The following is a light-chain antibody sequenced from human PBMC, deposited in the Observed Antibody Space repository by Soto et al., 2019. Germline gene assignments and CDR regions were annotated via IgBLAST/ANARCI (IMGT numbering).Light chain of an antibody. CDR1: QSVSSNY. CDR2: AAS. J-gene: IGKJ1*01. CDR3: QQYGSSPWT. V-gene: IGKV3-20*01. Sequence: EIVLTQSPGTLSLSPGERATLSCRASQSVSSNYLGWYQQKPGQAPRLLIYAASSRATGIPDRFSGSGSGTDFTLTISRLEPEDFAVHYCQQYGSSPWTFGQGTKVDIK.